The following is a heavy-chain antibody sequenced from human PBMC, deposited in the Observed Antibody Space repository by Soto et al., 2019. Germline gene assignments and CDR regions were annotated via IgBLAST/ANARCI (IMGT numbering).Heavy chain of an antibody. Sequence: QLQLQESGPGLVKPSETLSLTCTVSGGSISSSSYYWGWIRQPPGKGLEWIGSIYYSGSTYYNPSLKSRVTISVDTSKNQFSLKLSSVTAADTAVYYCARLDSSGWELRGWFDPWGQGTLVTVSS. CDR1: GGSISSSSYY. CDR3: ARLDSSGWELRGWFDP. V-gene: IGHV4-39*01. D-gene: IGHD6-19*01. J-gene: IGHJ5*02. CDR2: IYYSGST.